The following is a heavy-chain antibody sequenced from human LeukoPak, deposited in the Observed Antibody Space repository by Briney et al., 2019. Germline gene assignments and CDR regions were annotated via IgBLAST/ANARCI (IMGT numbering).Heavy chain of an antibody. CDR3: ARSSLWANSMPEGAFDI. D-gene: IGHD2/OR15-2a*01. V-gene: IGHV1-69*13. CDR2: IIPIFGTA. J-gene: IGHJ3*02. Sequence: SVKVSCKASGGTFSTYAISWVRQAPGQGLEWMGGIIPIFGTANYAQNFQGRVTITADESTSTGYMEVSSLRSEDTAVYYCARSSLWANSMPEGAFDIWGQGQWSPSLQ. CDR1: GGTFSTYA.